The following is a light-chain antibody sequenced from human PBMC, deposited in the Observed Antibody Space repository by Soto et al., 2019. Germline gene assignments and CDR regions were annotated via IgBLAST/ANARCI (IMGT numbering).Light chain of an antibody. V-gene: IGLV1-51*01. CDR3: GSWDSSLSAYV. CDR1: SSNIGGNS. Sequence: QSVLRQPPSVSAAPGQKVTISCSGSSSNIGGNSVSWYQQLPGTAPKLLIYDDNKRPSGIPDRFSGSKSGTSATLGITGFQTGGEADYYCGSWDSSLSAYVFGTGTKV. CDR2: DDN. J-gene: IGLJ1*01.